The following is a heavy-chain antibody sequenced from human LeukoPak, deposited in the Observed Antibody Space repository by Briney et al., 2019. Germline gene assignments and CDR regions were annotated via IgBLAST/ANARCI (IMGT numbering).Heavy chain of an antibody. CDR2: INPSGGST. CDR3: ASTLNCSGGSCYSGGFDP. D-gene: IGHD2-15*01. V-gene: IGHV1-46*01. Sequence: ASVKVSCKASGYTFTSYYMHWVRQAPGQGLEWMGIINPSGGSTSYAQKFQGRVTMTRDMSTSTVYMELSSLRSEDTAVYYCASTLNCSGGSCYSGGFDPWGQGTLVTVSS. J-gene: IGHJ5*02. CDR1: GYTFTSYY.